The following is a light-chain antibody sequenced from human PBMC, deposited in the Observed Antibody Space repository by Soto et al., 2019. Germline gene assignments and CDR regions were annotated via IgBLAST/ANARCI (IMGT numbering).Light chain of an antibody. CDR3: QQYNNWPPFT. V-gene: IGKV3-15*01. J-gene: IGKJ3*01. CDR1: QSVGSK. Sequence: EIVMTQSPATLSVSPGARASLSCRASQSVGSKLAWYQHKPGQAPGLLIYDASTRAPGFPAKFSGSGSGTTFTLTISSLQPEDFAVYYCQQYNNWPPFTFGPGTKLDIK. CDR2: DAS.